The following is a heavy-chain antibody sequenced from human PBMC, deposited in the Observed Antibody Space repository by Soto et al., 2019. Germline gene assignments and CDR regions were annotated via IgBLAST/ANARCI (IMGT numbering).Heavy chain of an antibody. CDR3: TREYVGRQRTVDY. CDR2: IKEDGSEK. V-gene: IGHV3-7*03. Sequence: PGGSLRLSCAASGFTFSSYRMNWVRQAPGKGLEWVANIKEDGSEKYYVDSVKGRFTISRDNAKNSLFLQMNSLRAEDTAVYYCTREYVGRQRTVDYWGQGTLVTVSS. CDR1: GFTFSSYR. D-gene: IGHD1-26*01. J-gene: IGHJ4*02.